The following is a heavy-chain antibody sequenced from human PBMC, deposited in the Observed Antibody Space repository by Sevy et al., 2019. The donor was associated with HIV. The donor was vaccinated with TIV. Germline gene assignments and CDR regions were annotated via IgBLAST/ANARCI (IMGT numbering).Heavy chain of an antibody. J-gene: IGHJ5*02. V-gene: IGHV1-69*13. CDR1: GGTFSRYS. CDR2: IIPIFGTG. D-gene: IGHD3-9*01. Sequence: ASVKVSCKASGGTFSRYSISWVRQAPGQGLEYMGRIIPIFGTGNYAQKFQGRVTITADESTSTAYMDLNSLTSEDSAIYYCTTARYDVLTGESYNWFDPWGQGTLVTVSS. CDR3: TTARYDVLTGESYNWFDP.